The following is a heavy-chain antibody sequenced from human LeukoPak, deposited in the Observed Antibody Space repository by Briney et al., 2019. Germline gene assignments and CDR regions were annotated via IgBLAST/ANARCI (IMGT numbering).Heavy chain of an antibody. CDR2: INQGGSKE. CDR1: GFIFSNYG. D-gene: IGHD5-12*01. J-gene: IGHJ4*02. Sequence: PGGSLRLSCTASGFIFSNYGMTWVRQAPGKGLEWVAQINQGGSKEYYIDSVKARFSISRDNARNSLSLQMNSLRAEDTAVYYCVRDGGVGGYDLLDYWGQGTLVTVSS. CDR3: VRDGGVGGYDLLDY. V-gene: IGHV3-7*01.